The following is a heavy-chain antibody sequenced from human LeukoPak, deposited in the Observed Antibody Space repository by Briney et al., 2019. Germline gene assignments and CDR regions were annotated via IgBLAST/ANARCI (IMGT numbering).Heavy chain of an antibody. CDR3: ARVVSAPYSSGWYGNYFDY. J-gene: IGHJ4*02. CDR2: INHSGST. Sequence: KTSPTLSLTYAVYGGSPSGYYWSWIRQPPGKGLEWIGEINHSGSTNYNPSLKSRVTISVDTSKNQFSLKLSSVTAADTAVYYCARVVSAPYSSGWYGNYFDYWGQGTLVTVSS. D-gene: IGHD6-19*01. CDR1: GGSPSGYY. V-gene: IGHV4-34*01.